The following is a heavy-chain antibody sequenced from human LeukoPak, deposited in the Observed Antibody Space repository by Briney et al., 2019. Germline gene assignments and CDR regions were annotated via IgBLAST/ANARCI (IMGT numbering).Heavy chain of an antibody. CDR2: IYYRGST. Sequence: SETLSLTCTVSGGSLSSCYWSWIRQPPGKGLEWIGNIYYRGSTNYNPSLKSRVTMSVDTSKNQFSLKVSSVTAADTAVYYCARDGGGKSRPFDYWGQGTPVTVSS. CDR3: ARDGGGKSRPFDY. J-gene: IGHJ4*02. V-gene: IGHV4-59*01. CDR1: GGSLSSCY. D-gene: IGHD4-23*01.